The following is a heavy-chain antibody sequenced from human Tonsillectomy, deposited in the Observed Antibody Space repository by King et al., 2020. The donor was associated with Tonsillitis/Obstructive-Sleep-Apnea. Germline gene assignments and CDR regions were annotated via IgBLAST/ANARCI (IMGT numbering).Heavy chain of an antibody. J-gene: IGHJ4*02. Sequence: VQLVESGGGLVKPGGSLRLSCEASGFAFGYYTLDWVRQVPGKGLEWVSSIDGSSNYIYYADSVKGRFTISRDNAKSSLYLQMNSLRAEDTAVYYCARVLSNAYSDYWGQGTLVSVSS. CDR2: IDGSSNYI. V-gene: IGHV3-21*01. CDR1: GFAFGYYT. D-gene: IGHD2-21*01. CDR3: ARVLSNAYSDY.